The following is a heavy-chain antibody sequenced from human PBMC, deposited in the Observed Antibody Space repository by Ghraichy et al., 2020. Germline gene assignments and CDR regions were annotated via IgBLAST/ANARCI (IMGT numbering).Heavy chain of an antibody. CDR2: ISAYNGNT. V-gene: IGHV1-18*01. J-gene: IGHJ3*02. CDR3: ARVGEDGYYDSSGYYLGAFDI. CDR1: GYTFTSYG. D-gene: IGHD3-22*01. Sequence: ASVKVSCKASGYTFTSYGISWVRQAPGQGLEWMGWISAYNGNTNYAQKLQGRVTMTTDTSTSTAYMELRSLRSDDTAVYYCARVGEDGYYDSSGYYLGAFDIWGQGTMVTVSS.